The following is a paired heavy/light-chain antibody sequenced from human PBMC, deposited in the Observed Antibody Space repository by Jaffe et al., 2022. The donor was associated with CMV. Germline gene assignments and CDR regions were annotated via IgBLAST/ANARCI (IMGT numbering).Heavy chain of an antibody. D-gene: IGHD3-16*01. J-gene: IGHJ4*02. CDR3: ARDLDHVRGFDY. V-gene: IGHV3-7*01. CDR1: GFIFGNYW. Sequence: EVQLVESGGGLVQPGGSLRLSCAASGFIFGNYWMNWVRQAPGKGLEWVASIKQDGTAEYYVDSVKGRFTISRDSAKNSLYLHMNSLRAEDTAVYYCARDLDHVRGFDYWGQGTLVTVSS. CDR2: IKQDGTAE.
Light chain of an antibody. CDR1: SSDVGTYNF. CDR3: CSYAGSRPYV. V-gene: IGLV2-23*02. J-gene: IGLJ1*01. CDR2: EVS. Sequence: QSALTQPASVSGSPGQSITISCTGTSSDVGTYNFVSWYQQHPGKAPKLMVYEVSKWPSGVSDRFSGSKSGNTASLTISGLQADDEADYYCCSYAGSRPYVFGTGTKVTVL.